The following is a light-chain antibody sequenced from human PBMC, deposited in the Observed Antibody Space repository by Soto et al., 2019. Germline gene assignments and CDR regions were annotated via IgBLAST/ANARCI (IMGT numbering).Light chain of an antibody. J-gene: IGKJ1*01. Sequence: EKGISQSPATQYENPGERATLSRRASQSVSSNLAWYQQKPGQAPRLLIYGASTKATGIPARFSGSGSGTEFTLTISSLQSEDFAVYYCQQYNNCPPWTFGQGTKV. V-gene: IGKV3-15*01. CDR2: GAS. CDR3: QQYNNCPPWT. CDR1: QSVSSN.